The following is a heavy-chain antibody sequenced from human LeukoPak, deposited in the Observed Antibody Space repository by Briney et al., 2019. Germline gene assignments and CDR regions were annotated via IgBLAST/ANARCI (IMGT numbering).Heavy chain of an antibody. CDR1: GFTVSNNY. CDR2: IYSGGNT. CDR3: ARDWGTL. J-gene: IGHJ4*02. Sequence: GGSLRLSCAASGFTVSNNYMSWVRQAPGKGLEWVSIIYSGGNTYYADFAKGRFTISRDNSKNTLYLQMNSLSAEDTAVYYCARDWGTLWGQGTLVTVSS. V-gene: IGHV3-53*01. D-gene: IGHD1-1*01.